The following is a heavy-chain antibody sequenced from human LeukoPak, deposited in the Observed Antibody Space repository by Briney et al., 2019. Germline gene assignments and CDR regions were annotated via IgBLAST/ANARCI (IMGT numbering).Heavy chain of an antibody. CDR3: AKETGRWELE. Sequence: GGSLRLSCAASGFTFSSYGIHWVRRAPGQGLEWVAVISNDGSNKYYADSVKGRFTISRDNSKNTLYLQMNSLRAEDTAVYYCAKETGRWELEWGQGTLVTVSS. J-gene: IGHJ4*02. D-gene: IGHD1-26*01. CDR1: GFTFSSYG. V-gene: IGHV3-30*18. CDR2: ISNDGSNK.